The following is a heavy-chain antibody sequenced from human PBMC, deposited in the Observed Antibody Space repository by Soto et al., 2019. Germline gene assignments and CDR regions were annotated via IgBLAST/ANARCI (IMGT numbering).Heavy chain of an antibody. CDR3: ARGSVRLGELSLGY. V-gene: IGHV4-34*01. CDR2: INHSGST. J-gene: IGHJ4*02. D-gene: IGHD3-16*02. Sequence: SETLSLTCAVYGGSFSGYYWSWIRQPPGKGLEWIGEINHSGSTNYNPSLKSRVTISVDTSKSQFSLKLSSVTAADTAVYYCARGSVRLGELSLGYWGKGTLVTVS. CDR1: GGSFSGYY.